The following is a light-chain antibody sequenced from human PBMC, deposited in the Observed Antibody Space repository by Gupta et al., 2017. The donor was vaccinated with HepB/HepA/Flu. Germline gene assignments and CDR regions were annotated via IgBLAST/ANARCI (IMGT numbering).Light chain of an antibody. CDR2: GAS. CDR1: QNISSN. V-gene: IGKV3-15*01. Sequence: QSPDTLSVSPGEGATLSCRASQNISSNLAWYQQRPGQAPRILIYGASTRAPNIPPRFSGSGCGTEFTLTISSRQSEDFAVYYCQQYNNWPPITFGPGTQVEIK. CDR3: QQYNNWPPIT. J-gene: IGKJ5*01.